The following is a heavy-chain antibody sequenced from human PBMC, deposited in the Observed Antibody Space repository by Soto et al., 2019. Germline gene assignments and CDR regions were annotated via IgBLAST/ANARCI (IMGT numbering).Heavy chain of an antibody. D-gene: IGHD2-8*02. V-gene: IGHV3-64*01. J-gene: IGHJ4*02. Sequence: EVQLVESGGGLVQPGGSLRLSCAASGFTFTGYSMHWVRQAPGKGQEYVSGISSNGGSTNYANSVKGRFTSSRDNSMNTLYLHMDSVRAEDMAVYSCARDCPGGSCYDYGGQGTRVTVSS. CDR2: ISSNGGST. CDR3: ARDCPGGSCYDY. CDR1: GFTFTGYS.